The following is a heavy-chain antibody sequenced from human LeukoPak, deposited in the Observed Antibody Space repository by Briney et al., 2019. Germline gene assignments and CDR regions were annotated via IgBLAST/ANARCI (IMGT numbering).Heavy chain of an antibody. V-gene: IGHV4-59*11. CDR2: IYYSGST. J-gene: IGHJ5*02. CDR3: ARGGDYPGP. Sequence: PSETLSLTCIVSGGSISSHYWSWIRQPPGKGLEWIGYIYYSGSTNYNPSLKSRVTISVDTSKNQFSLKLSSVTAADTAVYYCARGGDYPGPWGQGTLVTVSS. D-gene: IGHD4/OR15-4a*01. CDR1: GGSISSHY.